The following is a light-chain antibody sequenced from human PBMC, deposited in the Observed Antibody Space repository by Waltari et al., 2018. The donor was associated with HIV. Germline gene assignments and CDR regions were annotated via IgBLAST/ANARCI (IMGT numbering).Light chain of an antibody. CDR1: RTILYSSNNQNY. V-gene: IGKV4-1*01. J-gene: IGKJ4*01. Sequence: DIVMTQSPKSLDVSLGERATINCWSSRTILYSSNNQNYLAWYQQKPGQSPKVLIYWASTRASGVPDRFSGSGSGTNFSLTISSLQTEDVALYYCQQYYTIGPSFGGGTKVEIK. CDR3: QQYYTIGPS. CDR2: WAS.